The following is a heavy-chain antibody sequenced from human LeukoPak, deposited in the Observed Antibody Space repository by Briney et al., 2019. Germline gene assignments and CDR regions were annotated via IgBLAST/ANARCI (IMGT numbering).Heavy chain of an antibody. V-gene: IGHV3-21*01. CDR3: ARDRGSGSYHDY. J-gene: IGHJ4*02. CDR1: GFTISSYS. CDR2: ISSSSSYI. Sequence: GGSLRLSCAASGFTISSYSMNWVRQAPGKGLEWVSSISSSSSYIYYADSVKGRFTISRDNAKSSLYLQMNSLRAEDTAVYYCARDRGSGSYHDYWGQGTLVTVSS. D-gene: IGHD3-10*01.